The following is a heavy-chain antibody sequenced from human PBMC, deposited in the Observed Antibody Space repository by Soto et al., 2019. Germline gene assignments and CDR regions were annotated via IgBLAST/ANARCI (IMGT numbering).Heavy chain of an antibody. J-gene: IGHJ4*02. CDR1: GGSISSYY. CDR2: IYYSGST. V-gene: IGHV4-59*12. Sequence: PSETLSLTCTVSGGSISSYYWSWIRQPPGKGLEWIGYIYYSGSTNYNPSLKSRVTISVDTSKNQFSLKLSSVTAADTAVYYCARTVGTSGDDFDYWGQGTLVTVSS. D-gene: IGHD2-21*02. CDR3: ARTVGTSGDDFDY.